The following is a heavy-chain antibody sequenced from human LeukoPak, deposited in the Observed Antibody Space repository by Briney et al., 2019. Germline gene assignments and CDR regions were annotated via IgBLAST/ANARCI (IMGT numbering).Heavy chain of an antibody. J-gene: IGHJ5*02. D-gene: IGHD1-26*01. V-gene: IGHV1-8*03. CDR2: MNPNSGNT. Sequence: ASVKVSCKASGYTFTSYDINWVRQATGQGLEWMGWMNPNSGNTGYAQKFQGRVTITRDMSTSTAYMELRSLRSDDTAVYYCARDLKRSRARWENLGFDPWGQGTLVTVSS. CDR1: GYTFTSYD. CDR3: ARDLKRSRARWENLGFDP.